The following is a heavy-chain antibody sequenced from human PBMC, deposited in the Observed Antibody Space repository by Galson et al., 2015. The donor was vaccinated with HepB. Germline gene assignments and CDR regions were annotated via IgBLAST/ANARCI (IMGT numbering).Heavy chain of an antibody. J-gene: IGHJ5*02. D-gene: IGHD6-19*01. V-gene: IGHV1-2*02. CDR3: ARGESSGWYFGDWFDP. CDR2: INPNSGGT. CDR1: GYTFTGHY. Sequence: SVKVSCKASGYTFTGHYIHWVRQAPGQGLQWMGWINPNSGGTDYAQKFKGRVTMTRDTSISTAYMELNRLRTDDTAVYFCARGESSGWYFGDWFDPWGQGTLVTVSS.